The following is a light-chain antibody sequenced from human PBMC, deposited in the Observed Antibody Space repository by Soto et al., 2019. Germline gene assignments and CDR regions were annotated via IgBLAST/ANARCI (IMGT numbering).Light chain of an antibody. V-gene: IGLV2-18*01. Sequence: LAQPPSVSGSPGQSVTISCTGTSSDVGSYNRVSWYQQPPGTAPKLMIYEVSNRPSGVPDRFSGSKSGNTASLTISGLQAEDEADYYCSLYTSSSTYVFGTGTKVTVL. CDR3: SLYTSSSTYV. CDR2: EVS. CDR1: SSDVGSYNR. J-gene: IGLJ1*01.